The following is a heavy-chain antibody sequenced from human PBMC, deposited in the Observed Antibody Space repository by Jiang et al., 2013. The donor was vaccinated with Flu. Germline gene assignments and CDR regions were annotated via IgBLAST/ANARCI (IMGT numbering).Heavy chain of an antibody. J-gene: IGHJ4*02. Sequence: SRVTISVDTSKNQFSLKLSSVTAADTAVYYCARRKGYTIDYWGQGTLVTVSS. V-gene: IGHV4-39*07. CDR3: ARRKGYTIDY. D-gene: IGHD5-18*01.